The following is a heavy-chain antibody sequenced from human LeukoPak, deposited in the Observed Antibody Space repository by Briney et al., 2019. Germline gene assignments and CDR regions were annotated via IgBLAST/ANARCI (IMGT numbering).Heavy chain of an antibody. D-gene: IGHD3-3*01. CDR3: ARVSDGVVIIPPDY. Sequence: PGGSLRLSCAASGFTFSDYYMNWVRQAPGKGLEWVSSISSSSSYIYYADSVKGRFTISRDNAKNSLYLQMNSLRAEDTAVYYCARVSDGVVIIPPDYWGQGTLVTVSS. CDR2: ISSSSSYI. J-gene: IGHJ4*02. CDR1: GFTFSDYY. V-gene: IGHV3-21*01.